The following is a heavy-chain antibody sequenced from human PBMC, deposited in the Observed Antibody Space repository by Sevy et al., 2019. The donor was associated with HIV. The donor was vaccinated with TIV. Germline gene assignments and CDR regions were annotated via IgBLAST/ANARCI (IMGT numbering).Heavy chain of an antibody. CDR3: AIKITMIRGDQGPFDY. CDR1: GFIFGSHG. CDR2: ISVSGDFT. J-gene: IGHJ4*02. Sequence: GGSLRLSCVGSGFIFGSHGMSWVRQAPGRGLEWVSAISVSGDFTYYADSVRGRFTVSRDKSKNTLFLQMNSLRAEDTAVYYCAIKITMIRGDQGPFDYWGQGTLVTVSS. D-gene: IGHD3-10*01. V-gene: IGHV3-23*01.